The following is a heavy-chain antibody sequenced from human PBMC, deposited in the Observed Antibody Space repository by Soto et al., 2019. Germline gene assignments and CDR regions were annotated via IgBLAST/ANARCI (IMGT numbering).Heavy chain of an antibody. J-gene: IGHJ4*02. CDR2: ISGSGGST. CDR1: GFTFSSYA. D-gene: IGHD6-13*01. V-gene: IGHV3-23*01. CDR3: AKDSKTAAAADGAFDY. Sequence: VGSLRLSCAASGFTFSSYAMSWVRQAPGKGLEWVSAISGSGGSTYYADSVKGRFTISRDNSKNTLYLQMNSLRAEDTAVYYCAKDSKTAAAADGAFDYWGQGTLVTVSS.